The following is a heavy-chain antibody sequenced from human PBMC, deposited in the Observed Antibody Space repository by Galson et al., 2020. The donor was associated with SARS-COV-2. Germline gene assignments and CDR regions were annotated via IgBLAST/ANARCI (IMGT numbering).Heavy chain of an antibody. J-gene: IGHJ6*04. CDR2: ISWNSGSI. CDR1: GFTFDDYA. D-gene: IGHD2-2*01. V-gene: IGHV3-9*01. Sequence: GGSLRLSCAASGFTFDDYAMHWVRQTPGKGLEWVSGISWNSGSIGYADSVKGRFTISRDNAKYSLYLRMNSLRREDTALYFCAKGDCNTTNCSMDVWGKGATVTVSS. CDR3: AKGDCNTTNCSMDV.